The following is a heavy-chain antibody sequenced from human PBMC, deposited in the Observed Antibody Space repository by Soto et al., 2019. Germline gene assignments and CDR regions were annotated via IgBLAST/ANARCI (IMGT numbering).Heavy chain of an antibody. CDR2: ISSSSSTI. CDR1: GFTFSSYS. CDR3: ARDPGYSSGWVPNNAFDI. V-gene: IGHV3-48*02. Sequence: EVQLVESGGGLVQPGGSLRLSCAASGFTFSSYSMNWVRQAPGKGLEWVSYISSSSSTIYYADSVKGGFTISRDNAKNSLYLQMNSLRDEDTAVYYCARDPGYSSGWVPNNAFDIWGQGTMVTVSS. D-gene: IGHD6-19*01. J-gene: IGHJ3*02.